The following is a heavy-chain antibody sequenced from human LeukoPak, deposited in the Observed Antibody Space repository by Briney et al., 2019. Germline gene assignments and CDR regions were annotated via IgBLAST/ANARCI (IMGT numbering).Heavy chain of an antibody. CDR3: AKGISAFLEWLLVAFDI. CDR2: ISGSGGST. J-gene: IGHJ3*02. V-gene: IGHV3-23*01. Sequence: PGGSLRLSCAASGFTFSSYAMSWVRQAPGKGLEWVSAISGSGGSTYYADSVKGRFTISRDNSKNTLYLQMNSLRAEDTAVYYCAKGISAFLEWLLVAFDIWGQGTMVTVSS. D-gene: IGHD3-3*01. CDR1: GFTFSSYA.